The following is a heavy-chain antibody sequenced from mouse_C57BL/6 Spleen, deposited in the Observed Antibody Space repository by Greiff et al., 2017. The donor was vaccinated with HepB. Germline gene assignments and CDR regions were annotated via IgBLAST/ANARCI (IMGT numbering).Heavy chain of an antibody. CDR1: GYAFSSSW. CDR2: IYPGDGDT. D-gene: IGHD1-3*01. Sequence: QVQLQQSGPELVKPGASVKISCKASGYAFSSSWMNWVKQRPGKGLEWIGRIYPGDGDTNYNGKFKGKATLTADKSSSTAYMQLTSLTSEDSAVYFCARGVAHWGQGTLVTVSA. J-gene: IGHJ3*01. CDR3: ARGVAH. V-gene: IGHV1-82*01.